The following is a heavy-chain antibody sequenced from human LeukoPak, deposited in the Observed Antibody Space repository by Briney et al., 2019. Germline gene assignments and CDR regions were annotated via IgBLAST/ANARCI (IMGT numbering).Heavy chain of an antibody. J-gene: IGHJ4*02. Sequence: PGRSLRLSCAASGFTFSSYGMHRVRQAPGKGLEWVAVISYDGSNKYYADSVKGRFTISRDNSKNTLYLQMNSLRAEDTAVYYCAKDSKSGAAAIDYWGQGTLVTVSS. CDR3: AKDSKSGAAAIDY. D-gene: IGHD6-13*01. CDR2: ISYDGSNK. CDR1: GFTFSSYG. V-gene: IGHV3-30*18.